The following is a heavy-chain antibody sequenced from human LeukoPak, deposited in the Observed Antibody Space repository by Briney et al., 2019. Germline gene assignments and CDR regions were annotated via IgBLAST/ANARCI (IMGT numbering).Heavy chain of an antibody. D-gene: IGHD1-26*01. CDR2: INHSGST. J-gene: IGHJ6*03. Sequence: SETLSLICAVYGGSFSGYYWSWIRQPPGKGLEWIGEINHSGSTNYNPALKSRVTVSVDTSKNQFSLKLGSVTAADTAVYYCARGRPTKKYLTSYYYYMDVWGKGTTVTVSS. V-gene: IGHV4-34*01. CDR1: GGSFSGYY. CDR3: ARGRPTKKYLTSYYYYMDV.